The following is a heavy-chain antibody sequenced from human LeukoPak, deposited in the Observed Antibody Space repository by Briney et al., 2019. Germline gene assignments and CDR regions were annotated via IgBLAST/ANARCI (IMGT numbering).Heavy chain of an antibody. CDR3: ARDLIVVRGVISLSYYYGMDV. J-gene: IGHJ6*02. V-gene: IGHV3-21*01. D-gene: IGHD3-10*01. CDR1: GFTFTTYR. Sequence: GGSLRLSCAASGFTFTTYRMEWVRQAPGKGLEWVSSISSSSSYTYYADSVKGRFTISRDNSKNTLCLQMNSLRAEDTAVYYCARDLIVVRGVISLSYYYGMDVWGQGTTVTVSS. CDR2: ISSSSSYT.